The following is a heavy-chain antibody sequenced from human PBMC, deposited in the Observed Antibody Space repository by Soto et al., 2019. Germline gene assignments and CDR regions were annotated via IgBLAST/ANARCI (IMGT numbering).Heavy chain of an antibody. CDR3: AREEKMYDYYGMDV. Sequence: QVQLQESGPGLVKPSQTLSLTCTVSGGSISSVDYYWSWIRQPPGKGLEWIGYIYYSGSTYYNPSLKSRLTMSVDTSKNQFSLTVSSVTAADTAVYYCAREEKMYDYYGMDVWGQGTTVTVSS. J-gene: IGHJ6*02. CDR1: GGSISSVDYY. V-gene: IGHV4-30-4*01. CDR2: IYYSGST.